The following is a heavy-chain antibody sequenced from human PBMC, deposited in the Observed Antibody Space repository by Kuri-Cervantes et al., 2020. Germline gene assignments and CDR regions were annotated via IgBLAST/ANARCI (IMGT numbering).Heavy chain of an antibody. V-gene: IGHV1-24*01. D-gene: IGHD1-26*01. Sequence: ASVKVSCKASGYTLTELSMHWVRQAPGKGLGWMGGFDPEDGETIYAQKFQGRVTMTTDTSTSTAYMELRSLRSDDTAVYYCARGSGSYRIPWFYWGQGTLVTVSS. J-gene: IGHJ4*02. CDR2: FDPEDGET. CDR1: GYTLTELS. CDR3: ARGSGSYRIPWFY.